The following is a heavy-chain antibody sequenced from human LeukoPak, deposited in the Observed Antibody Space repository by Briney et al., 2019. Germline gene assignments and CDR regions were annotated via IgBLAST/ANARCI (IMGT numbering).Heavy chain of an antibody. V-gene: IGHV4-38-2*02. CDR1: GYSISSGYY. CDR2: IYHSGST. CDR3: ARAHGDYDGEDY. J-gene: IGHJ4*02. Sequence: SETLSLTCTVSGYSISSGYYWGWIRQPPGKGLEWIGSIYHSGSTYYNPSLKSRVTISVDTSKDQFSLKLSSVTAADTAVYYCARAHGDYDGEDYWGQGTLVTVFS. D-gene: IGHD4-17*01.